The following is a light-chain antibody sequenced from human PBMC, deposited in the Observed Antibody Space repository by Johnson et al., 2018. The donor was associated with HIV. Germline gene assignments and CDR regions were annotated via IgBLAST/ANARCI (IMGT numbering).Light chain of an antibody. CDR3: GKWDSSLRARYV. CDR1: SSNIGNNY. CDR2: DNN. Sequence: QSVLTQPPSMSAAPGQKVTISCSGSSSNIGNNYVSWYQQLPGTAPKLLNYDNNKRPSGIPDRFSGSKSGTSATLGITGLQTGDEADYYCGKWDSSLRARYVFGTGTKVTV. V-gene: IGLV1-51*01. J-gene: IGLJ1*01.